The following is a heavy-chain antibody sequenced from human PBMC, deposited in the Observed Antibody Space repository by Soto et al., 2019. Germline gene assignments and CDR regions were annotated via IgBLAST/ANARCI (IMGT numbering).Heavy chain of an antibody. V-gene: IGHV4-59*01. CDR3: ARVPYYGGNSGFLFDY. CDR1: GGSISSYY. CDR2: IYYSGST. Sequence: QVQLQESGPGLVKPSETLSLTCTVSGGSISSYYWSWIRQPPGKGLEWIGYIYYSGSTNYNPSLTSRVTISVGASKNQFALKLSSVTAADTAVYYCARVPYYGGNSGFLFDYWGQGTLVTVSS. D-gene: IGHD4-17*01. J-gene: IGHJ4*02.